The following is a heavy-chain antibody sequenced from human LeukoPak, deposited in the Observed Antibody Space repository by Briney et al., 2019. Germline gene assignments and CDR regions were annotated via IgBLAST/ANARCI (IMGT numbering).Heavy chain of an antibody. CDR1: GGSISSSNW. J-gene: IGHJ4*02. D-gene: IGHD5-18*01. V-gene: IGHV4-4*02. CDR2: IYHSGST. CDR3: ARDGDTAMVGYFDY. Sequence: SETLSLTCAVSGGSISSSNWWSWVRQPPGKGLEWIGEIYHSGSTNYNPSLKSRVTTSVDKSKNQFSLKLSSVTAADTAVYYCARDGDTAMVGYFDYWGQGTLVTVSS.